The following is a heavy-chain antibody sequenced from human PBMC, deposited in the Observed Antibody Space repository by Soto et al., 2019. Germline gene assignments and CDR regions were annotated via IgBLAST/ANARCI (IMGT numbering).Heavy chain of an antibody. CDR1: GGSFSGYY. Sequence: QVQLQQWGAGLLKPSETLSLTCAVYGGSFSGYYWSWIRQPPGKGLEWIGEINHSGSTNYNPSLKSRVTISVDTSKHQFSLKLSSVTAADTAVYYCARGRGSTVAGRRYYGMDVWGQGTTVTVSS. CDR3: ARGRGSTVAGRRYYGMDV. D-gene: IGHD6-19*01. CDR2: INHSGST. V-gene: IGHV4-34*01. J-gene: IGHJ6*02.